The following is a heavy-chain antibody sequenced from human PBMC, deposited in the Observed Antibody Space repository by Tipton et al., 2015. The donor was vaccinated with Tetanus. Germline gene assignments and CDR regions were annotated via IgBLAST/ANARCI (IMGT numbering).Heavy chain of an antibody. CDR2: VSGRGSST. D-gene: IGHD6-6*01. CDR3: AKGLCYSSSSYFDY. J-gene: IGHJ4*02. V-gene: IGHV3-23*01. Sequence: SLRLSCAASGFTFRSYAMSWVRQAPGKGLEWVSAVSGRGSSTYYADSVKGRFTISRDSSKNTLYLQMNSLRAEDTAVYYCAKGLCYSSSSYFDYWGQGTFVAVSS. CDR1: GFTFRSYA.